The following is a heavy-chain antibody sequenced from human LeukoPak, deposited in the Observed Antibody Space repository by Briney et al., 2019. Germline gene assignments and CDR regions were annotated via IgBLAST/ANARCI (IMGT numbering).Heavy chain of an antibody. CDR3: ARTPTGHYGSSGYFPYYFDS. CDR2: ISANTGDP. J-gene: IGHJ4*02. D-gene: IGHD3-22*01. V-gene: IGHV1-18*01. Sequence: GASVKVSCKASGYTFSNYGISWLRQAPGQGLEWMGWISANTGDPTYPQNFTGRVIMTIDTSTSTAYLELRSLRSDDTAVYYCARTPTGHYGSSGYFPYYFDSWGQGTLVTASS. CDR1: GYTFSNYG.